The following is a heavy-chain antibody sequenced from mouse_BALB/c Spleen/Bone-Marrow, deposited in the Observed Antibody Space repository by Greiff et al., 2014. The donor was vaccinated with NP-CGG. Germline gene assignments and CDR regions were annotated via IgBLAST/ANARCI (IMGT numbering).Heavy chain of an antibody. V-gene: IGHV1-5*01. D-gene: IGHD2-1*01. CDR2: IYPGNSDT. J-gene: IGHJ3*01. CDR1: GYSFTSYW. CDR3: TGYGNYVETSFAY. Sequence: EVQLVESGTVLARPGASVKMSCKASGYSFTSYWTHWVKQRPGQGLEWIGAIYPGNSDTRYNQKFKGKAKLTAVTSASTAYMELSSLTNEDSAVYYCTGYGNYVETSFAYWGQGTLVTVSA.